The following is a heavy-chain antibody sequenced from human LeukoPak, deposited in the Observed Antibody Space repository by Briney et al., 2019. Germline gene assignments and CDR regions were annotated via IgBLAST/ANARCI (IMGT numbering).Heavy chain of an antibody. D-gene: IGHD4-11*01. CDR2: IYSSGTA. V-gene: IGHV4-4*07. Sequence: SETLSLTCTVSVGSIRGYYWTWIRQPAGKGLEWSGRIYSSGTAYYNPSLESRVTISLDTSRNQFSLRMTSMTAADTAVYYCARGSDMTSVAAYYSFTHWGQGILVSVSS. CDR3: ARGSDMTSVAAYYSFTH. J-gene: IGHJ4*02. CDR1: VGSIRGYY.